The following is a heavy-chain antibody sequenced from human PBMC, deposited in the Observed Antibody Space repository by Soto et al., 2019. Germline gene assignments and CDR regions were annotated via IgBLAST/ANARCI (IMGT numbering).Heavy chain of an antibody. CDR2: VGGSGSGA. V-gene: IGHV3-23*01. Sequence: EVPLLESGGGLVEPGGSLSLSCAASGFTFKNYAMTWVRQAPGKGMEWVSSVGGSGSGAYYADSVKGRFTVYRDDSKNTLYLQMSGLRVDDTALYYCANDAVPYNGECDWCDLWGQGTLVTVSS. CDR3: ANDAVPYNGECDWCDL. CDR1: GFTFKNYA. J-gene: IGHJ5*02. D-gene: IGHD3-10*01.